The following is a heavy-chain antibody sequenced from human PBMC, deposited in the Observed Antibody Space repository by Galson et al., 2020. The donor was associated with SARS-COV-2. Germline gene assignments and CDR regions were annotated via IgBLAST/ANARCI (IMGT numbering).Heavy chain of an antibody. D-gene: IGHD6-19*01. CDR2: IFFDGSAK. CDR1: GFTFSDHA. CDR3: ARDGQSSRGCAFDD. V-gene: IGHV3-33*01. J-gene: IGHJ4*02. Sequence: GESLKISCAASGFTFSDHAIHWVRQAPGKGLEWVAHIFFDGSAKYYGDSVSGRFTISRDSSKNTVYLEMNNLRVDDTAVYYCARDGQSSRGCAFDDWGQGTLLTVSS.